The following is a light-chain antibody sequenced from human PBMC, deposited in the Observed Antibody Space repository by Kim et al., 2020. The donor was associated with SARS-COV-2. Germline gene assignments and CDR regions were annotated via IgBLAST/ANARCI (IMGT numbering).Light chain of an antibody. CDR2: RDD. V-gene: IGLV3-9*01. J-gene: IGLJ2*01. CDR3: QVWDSNTVV. CDR1: NLGSKY. Sequence: SYELTQPLSVSVALGQTARISCGGNNLGSKYVYWYQQKPGQAPVLVIFRDDNRPSEIPERISGSNSGNTATLSISRAQAADEADYYCQVWDSNTVVFGGGTQLTV.